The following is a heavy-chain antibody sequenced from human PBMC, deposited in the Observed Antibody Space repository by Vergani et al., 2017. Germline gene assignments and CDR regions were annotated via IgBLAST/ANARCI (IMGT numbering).Heavy chain of an antibody. CDR2: NYTSGST. Sequence: QVQLQESGPGLVKPSETLSLTCTVSGGSISSYYWSWIRQPAGKGLEWVGRNYTSGSTNYNPPLKSRVTMSVDTSKNQFSLNLSSVTDADTAVYYCAGDRGYVRSYYYYVDVWGKGTTVTVSS. D-gene: IGHD6-25*01. V-gene: IGHV4-4*07. J-gene: IGHJ6*03. CDR3: AGDRGYVRSYYYYVDV. CDR1: GGSISSYY.